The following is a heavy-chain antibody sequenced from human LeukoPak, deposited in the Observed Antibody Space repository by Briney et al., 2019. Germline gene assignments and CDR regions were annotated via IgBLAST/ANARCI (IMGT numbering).Heavy chain of an antibody. D-gene: IGHD1-20*01. CDR3: ARDVTDRYYGMDV. Sequence: SETLSLTCTVSGGSISSGDYYWSWIRQPPGKRLEWIGYIYYSGSTYYNPSLKRRVTISVDTSKNQFSLKLSSVTAADTAVYYCARDVTDRYYGMDVWGQGTTVTVSS. J-gene: IGHJ6*02. V-gene: IGHV4-30-4*01. CDR2: IYYSGST. CDR1: GGSISSGDYY.